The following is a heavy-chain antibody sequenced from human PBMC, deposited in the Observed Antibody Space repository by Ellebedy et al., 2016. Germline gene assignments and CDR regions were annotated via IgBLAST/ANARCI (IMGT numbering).Heavy chain of an antibody. D-gene: IGHD5-12*01. Sequence: GGSLRLSXEASGFSFSDYSMNWVRQAPGKGLEWVAYITGSSGVIYYADSVRGRFTISRDNAKNSVFLQMSSLRAEDTAVYHCAREHFYSGLDYWGQGILVTVSS. CDR3: AREHFYSGLDY. CDR1: GFSFSDYS. J-gene: IGHJ4*02. CDR2: ITGSSGVI. V-gene: IGHV3-48*04.